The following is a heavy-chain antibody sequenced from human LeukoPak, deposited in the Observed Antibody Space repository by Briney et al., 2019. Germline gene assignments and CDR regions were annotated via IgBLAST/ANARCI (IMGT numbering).Heavy chain of an antibody. CDR2: INSDGSST. CDR1: GFTFSRYW. V-gene: IGHV3-74*01. D-gene: IGHD2-15*01. CDR3: TREYSTGFDP. J-gene: IGHJ5*02. Sequence: PGGSLRLSCAASGFTFSRYWMHWVRQGPGKGLVWVSRINSDGSSTSYADSVKGRFTISRDNAKNTLYLQMNSLRAEDTAVYYCTREYSTGFDPWGQGTLVTVSS.